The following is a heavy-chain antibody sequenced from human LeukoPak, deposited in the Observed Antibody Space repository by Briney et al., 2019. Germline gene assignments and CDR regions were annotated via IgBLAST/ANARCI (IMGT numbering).Heavy chain of an antibody. V-gene: IGHV3-48*03. D-gene: IGHD2-2*01. J-gene: IGHJ4*02. Sequence: GGSLRLSCAASGFTFSSYEMNWVRQPPGKGLEWVSYISSSARTIYYADSVKGRFTISRDNAKNSLYLQMNSLRAEDTAVYYCATSEAIVVVPAAPPLDYWGQGTLVTVSS. CDR1: GFTFSSYE. CDR3: ATSEAIVVVPAAPPLDY. CDR2: ISSSARTI.